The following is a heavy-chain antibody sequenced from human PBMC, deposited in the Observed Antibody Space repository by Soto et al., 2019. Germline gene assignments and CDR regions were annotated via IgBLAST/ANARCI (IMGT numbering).Heavy chain of an antibody. CDR2: TYYRSKWYN. J-gene: IGHJ5*02. D-gene: IGHD2-2*01. V-gene: IGHV6-1*01. Sequence: SQTLSLTCAISGDSVSNNSATWNWIRQSPSRGLEWLGRTYYRSKWYNDYAVSVKSRITINPDTSKNQFSLQLNSVTPDDTAVYFCARYSCSSTTCYDWFAPWGQGTPVTVSS. CDR3: ARYSCSSTTCYDWFAP. CDR1: GDSVSNNSAT.